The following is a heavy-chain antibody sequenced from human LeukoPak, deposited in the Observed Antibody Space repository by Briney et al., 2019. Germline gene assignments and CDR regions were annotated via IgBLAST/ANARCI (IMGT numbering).Heavy chain of an antibody. J-gene: IGHJ4*02. CDR3: AKDPFDY. Sequence: GGSLRLSCAASGFTFDDYAMHWVRQAPGKGLEWVSGISWNSGSIGYADSVKGRFTISGDNAKNSLYLQMNSLRAEDTALYYCAKDPFDYWGQGTLVTVSS. V-gene: IGHV3-9*01. CDR1: GFTFDDYA. CDR2: ISWNSGSI.